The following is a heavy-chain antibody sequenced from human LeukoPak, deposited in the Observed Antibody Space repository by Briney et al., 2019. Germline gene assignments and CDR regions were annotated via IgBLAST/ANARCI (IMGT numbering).Heavy chain of an antibody. CDR1: GGSISGYY. J-gene: IGHJ4*02. D-gene: IGHD3-22*01. Sequence: KPSETLSLTCTVSGGSISGYYWSWIRQPAGKGLEWIGRIYTSGSTNYNPSLKNRVTMSVAKSKHQLSLKLSSVTGADTAVYYRARDVYSVDSSGCCADYWGEGTLVQGSS. CDR2: IYTSGST. CDR3: ARDVYSVDSSGCCADY. V-gene: IGHV4-4*07.